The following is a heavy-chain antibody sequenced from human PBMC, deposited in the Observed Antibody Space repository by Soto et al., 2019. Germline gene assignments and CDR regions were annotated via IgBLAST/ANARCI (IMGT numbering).Heavy chain of an antibody. CDR3: ARTSYYDSTGYYNMDV. J-gene: IGHJ6*02. CDR2: IHHHGST. CDR1: GGSISSGNW. V-gene: IGHV4-4*02. D-gene: IGHD3-22*01. Sequence: QVPLQESGPGLVQPSGTLSLTCAVSGGSISSGNWWAWVRQSPGKGLQWIGEIHHHGSTNYNPSLKSRVTISVDKSKNQFSLKLTSVTAADTADYYCARTSYYDSTGYYNMDVWGQGTTVTISS.